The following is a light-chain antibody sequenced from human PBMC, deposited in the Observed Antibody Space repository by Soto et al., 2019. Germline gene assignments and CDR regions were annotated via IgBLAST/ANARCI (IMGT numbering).Light chain of an antibody. J-gene: IGKJ2*01. CDR1: ANVASNY. CDR2: GAS. Sequence: EIVLTQSPVTLSVSPGETATVSCRASANVASNYLAWYQHKPGQAPRLLIYGASSRATGIPDRFSGSGSGTDFTLTISRLEPEDFAVYYCRHYGSSRFMFSFGQGTKLEIK. CDR3: RHYGSSRFMFS. V-gene: IGKV3-20*01.